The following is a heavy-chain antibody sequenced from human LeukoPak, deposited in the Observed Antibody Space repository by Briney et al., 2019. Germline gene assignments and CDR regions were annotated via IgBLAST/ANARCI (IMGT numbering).Heavy chain of an antibody. Sequence: PGGSLRLSCAASGLTFSNYWMHWVRQAPGKGLAWVSGISTDGRTIVYADSVKGRFTISRDNSKNTLFLQMNSLRAEDTAVYYCARVSRVGGPPHMDVWGQGTTVIVSS. CDR1: GLTFSNYW. CDR3: ARVSRVGGPPHMDV. CDR2: ISTDGRTI. J-gene: IGHJ6*02. D-gene: IGHD3-3*01. V-gene: IGHV3-74*01.